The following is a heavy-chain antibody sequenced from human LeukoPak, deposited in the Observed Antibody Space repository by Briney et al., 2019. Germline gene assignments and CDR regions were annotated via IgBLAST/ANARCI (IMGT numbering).Heavy chain of an antibody. Sequence: AGGSLRLSCAASGFTFSSYSMNWVRQAPGKGLEWVSYISSSSSTIYYADSVKGRFTISRDNAKNPLYLQMNSLRDEDTAVYYCARGQTPYDILTGSDAFDIWGQGTMVTVSS. CDR2: ISSSSSTI. D-gene: IGHD3-9*01. J-gene: IGHJ3*02. V-gene: IGHV3-48*02. CDR1: GFTFSSYS. CDR3: ARGQTPYDILTGSDAFDI.